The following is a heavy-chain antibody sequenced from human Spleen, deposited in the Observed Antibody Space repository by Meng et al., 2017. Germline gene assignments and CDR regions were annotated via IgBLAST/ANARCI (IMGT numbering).Heavy chain of an antibody. CDR2: IKQDGSEK. J-gene: IGHJ2*01. D-gene: IGHD3-22*01. V-gene: IGHV3-7*01. Sequence: GESLKISCAASGFTVSSNYMSWVRQAPGKGLEWVANIKQDGSEKYYVDSVKGRFTISRDNAKNSLYLQMNSLRAEDTAVYYCARIYDSSGYLYLSYWYFDLWGRGTLVTVSS. CDR3: ARIYDSSGYLYLSYWYFDL. CDR1: GFTVSSNY.